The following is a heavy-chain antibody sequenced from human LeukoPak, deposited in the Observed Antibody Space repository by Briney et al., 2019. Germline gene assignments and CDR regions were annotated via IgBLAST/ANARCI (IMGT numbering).Heavy chain of an antibody. CDR1: GFTFDDYA. CDR2: ISWNSGSI. CDR3: AKALLRGYCSGGSCHPFDY. J-gene: IGHJ4*02. V-gene: IGHV3-9*03. Sequence: GRSLRLSCAASGFTFDDYAMHWVRQAPGKGLEWVSGISWNSGSIGYEDSVKGRFTISRDNANNSLYLQMNSLRAEDMALYYCAKALLRGYCSGGSCHPFDYSGQGTLVTVSS. D-gene: IGHD2-15*01.